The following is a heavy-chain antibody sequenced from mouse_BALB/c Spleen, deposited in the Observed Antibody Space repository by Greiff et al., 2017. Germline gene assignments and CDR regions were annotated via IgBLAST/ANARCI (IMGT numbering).Heavy chain of an antibody. CDR3: VRLTANGGYFDY. V-gene: IGHV2-9-2*01. Sequence: QVQLQQSGPGLVAPSQSLSITCTVSGFSLTSYDISWIRQPPGKGLEWLGVIWTGGGTNYNSAFMSRLSISKDNSKSQVFLKMNSLQTDDTAIYYCVRLTANGGYFDYWGQGTTLTVSS. CDR2: IWTGGGT. J-gene: IGHJ2*01. D-gene: IGHD1-2*01. CDR1: GFSLTSYD.